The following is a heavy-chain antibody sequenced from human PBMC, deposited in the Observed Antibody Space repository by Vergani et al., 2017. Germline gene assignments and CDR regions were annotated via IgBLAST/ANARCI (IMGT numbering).Heavy chain of an antibody. D-gene: IGHD2-2*01. CDR1: GFTFSSYS. V-gene: IGHV3-48*01. CDR3: ARVRAVPAAIYAFDI. Sequence: EVQLVESGGGLVQPGGSLRLSCAASGFTFSSYSMNWVRQAPGKGLEWVSYISSSSSTIYYADSVKGRFTISRDNAKNTLYLQMNSLRAEDTAVYYCARVRAVPAAIYAFDIWGQGTMVTVSS. J-gene: IGHJ3*02. CDR2: ISSSSSTI.